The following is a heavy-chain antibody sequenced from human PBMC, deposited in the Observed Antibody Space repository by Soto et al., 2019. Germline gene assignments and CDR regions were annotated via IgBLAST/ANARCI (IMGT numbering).Heavy chain of an antibody. V-gene: IGHV3-30*18. CDR3: AKERSSWCSGGARYYQGLDV. Sequence: PGGSLRLSCAASGITFSRYGVHWVRQAPGKGLEWVAVISYDGSNKDYADSVKGRFTISRDNSKNTLYMQMNSLRAEDTAVYYCAKERSSWCSGGARYYQGLDVWGQGTTVTVSS. CDR1: GITFSRYG. CDR2: ISYDGSNK. D-gene: IGHD6-13*01. J-gene: IGHJ6*02.